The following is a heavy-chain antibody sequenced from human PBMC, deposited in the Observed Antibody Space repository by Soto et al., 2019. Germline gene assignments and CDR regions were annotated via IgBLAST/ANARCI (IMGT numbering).Heavy chain of an antibody. V-gene: IGHV4-59*01. CDR3: AKSNGRRQLGETDYFDY. CDR1: GGSISSYY. J-gene: IGHJ4*02. Sequence: PSETLSLTCTVSGGSISSYYWSWIRQPPGKGLEWIGYIYYSGSTNYNPSLKSRVTISVDTSKNQFSLKLSSVTAADTAVYYCAKSNGRRQLGETDYFDYWGQGTLVTVSS. D-gene: IGHD6-13*01. CDR2: IYYSGST.